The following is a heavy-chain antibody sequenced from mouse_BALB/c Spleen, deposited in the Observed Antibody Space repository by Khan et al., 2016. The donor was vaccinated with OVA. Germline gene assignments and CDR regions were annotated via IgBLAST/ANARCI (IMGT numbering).Heavy chain of an antibody. J-gene: IGHJ2*01. CDR3: TRDRIDY. CDR1: GYTFTTYW. CDR2: INPTSGYT. V-gene: IGHV1-7*01. Sequence: QVRLQQSGAELAKPGDSVKMSCKASGYTFTTYWMHWVKQRPGQGLEWIGYINPTSGYTDYNERFKDQATLYANNTSSTAYMQLSSLTSEDSSVCYCTRDRIDYWGQGTTLTVSS.